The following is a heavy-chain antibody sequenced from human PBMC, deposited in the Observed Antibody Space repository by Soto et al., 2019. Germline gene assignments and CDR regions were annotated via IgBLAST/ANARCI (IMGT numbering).Heavy chain of an antibody. CDR1: GFTFSSYW. CDR3: ARDEWYSSSSSKFDY. J-gene: IGHJ4*02. CDR2: IKQDGSEK. D-gene: IGHD6-6*01. V-gene: IGHV3-7*05. Sequence: GGSLRLSCAASGFTFSSYWMSWVRQAPGKGLEWVANIKQDGSEKYYVDSVKGRFTISRDNAKNSLYLQMNSLRAEDTAVYYCARDEWYSSSSSKFDYWGQGTLVTVSS.